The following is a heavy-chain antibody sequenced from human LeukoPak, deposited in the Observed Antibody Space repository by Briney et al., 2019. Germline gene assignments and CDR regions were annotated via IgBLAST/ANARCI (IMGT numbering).Heavy chain of an antibody. J-gene: IGHJ5*02. D-gene: IGHD2-2*01. V-gene: IGHV4-31*03. Sequence: PSQTLSLTCTVSGGSISSGGYYWSWIRQHPGKGLEWIGYIYYSGSTYYNPSLKSRVTISVDTSKNQFSLKLSSVTAADTAVYYCARGGIVVVPAAMPADWFDPWGQGTLVTVSS. CDR3: ARGGIVVVPAAMPADWFDP. CDR2: IYYSGST. CDR1: GGSISSGGYY.